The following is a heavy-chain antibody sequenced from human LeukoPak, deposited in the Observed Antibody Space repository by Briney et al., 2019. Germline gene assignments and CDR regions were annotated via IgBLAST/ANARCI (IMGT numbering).Heavy chain of an antibody. V-gene: IGHV1-69*06. D-gene: IGHD3-3*01. Sequence: SVKVSCKASGGTFSSYAISWVRQAPGQGLEWMGGIIPIFGTANYAQKFQGRVTITADKSTSTAYMELSSLRSEDTAVYYCALKYDFWSGYNYWGQGTLVTVSS. J-gene: IGHJ4*02. CDR1: GGTFSSYA. CDR3: ALKYDFWSGYNY. CDR2: IIPIFGTA.